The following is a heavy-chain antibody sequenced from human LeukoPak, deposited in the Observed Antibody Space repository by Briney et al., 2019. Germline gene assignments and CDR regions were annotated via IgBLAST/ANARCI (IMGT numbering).Heavy chain of an antibody. J-gene: IGHJ6*02. D-gene: IGHD6-19*01. Sequence: PGGSLRLSCAASGFTFSSYTMNWVRQAPGKGLEWVSSITSSSPYVYYADSVKGRFTISRDNAKNSLFLQMNGLRAEDTAVYYCARVGGVSGWRSPHYYYGMDVWGQGTAVTVSS. V-gene: IGHV3-21*01. CDR3: ARVGGVSGWRSPHYYYGMDV. CDR2: ITSSSPYV. CDR1: GFTFSSYT.